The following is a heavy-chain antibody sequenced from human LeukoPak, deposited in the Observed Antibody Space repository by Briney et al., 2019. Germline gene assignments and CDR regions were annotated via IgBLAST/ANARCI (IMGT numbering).Heavy chain of an antibody. J-gene: IGHJ4*02. CDR3: AHRRVQWQQLHSFDY. D-gene: IGHD6-13*01. V-gene: IGHV2-5*01. CDR1: GFSLSTGGGG. Sequence: CGPTVVNPTQTLTLTWTFSGFSLSTGGGGVGWIGQPPGKALEWLALIYWNDGKRYSPSLKSRLTITTDTSNNQVVLTLTTMHPVDTATYYCAHRRVQWQQLHSFDYWGQGTLLTVSS. CDR2: IYWNDGK.